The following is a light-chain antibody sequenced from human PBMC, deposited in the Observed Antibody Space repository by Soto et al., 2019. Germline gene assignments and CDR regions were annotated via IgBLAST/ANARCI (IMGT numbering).Light chain of an antibody. CDR2: DVS. CDR3: SSYTCSSTPNV. CDR1: SSDVGGYNY. Sequence: QSVLTQPASVSGSPGQSITISCTGTSSDVGGYNYVSWYQQRPGKAPKLMIYDVSNRPSGVSNRFSGSKSGNTASLTISGLQAEDEADYYCSSYTCSSTPNVFGTGTKLTVL. J-gene: IGLJ1*01. V-gene: IGLV2-14*01.